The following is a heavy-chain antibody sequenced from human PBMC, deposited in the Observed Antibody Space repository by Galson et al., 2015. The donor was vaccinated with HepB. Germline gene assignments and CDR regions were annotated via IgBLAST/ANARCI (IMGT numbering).Heavy chain of an antibody. D-gene: IGHD6-19*01. V-gene: IGHV3-30-3*01. CDR1: GFTFSSYA. Sequence: SLRLSCAASGFTFSSYAMHWVRQAPGKGLEWVAVISYDGSNKYYADSVKGRFTISRDNSKNTLYLQMNSLRAEDTAVYYCARERIAVADDAFDIWGQGTMVTVSS. J-gene: IGHJ3*02. CDR2: ISYDGSNK. CDR3: ARERIAVADDAFDI.